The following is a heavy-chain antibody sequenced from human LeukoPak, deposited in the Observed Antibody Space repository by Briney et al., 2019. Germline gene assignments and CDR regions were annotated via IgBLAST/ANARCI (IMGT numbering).Heavy chain of an antibody. D-gene: IGHD3-22*01. CDR2: ISSSSSYK. CDR3: AREIKSFGYYDSSGYYRGSAFDI. CDR1: GFTFTNYA. J-gene: IGHJ3*02. Sequence: GGSLRLSCAASGFTFTNYAMNWLRQAPGKGLEWVSSISSSSSYKYSADSVKGRFTISRDNAKNSLYLQMNSLRAEDTAVYYCAREIKSFGYYDSSGYYRGSAFDIWGQGTMVTVSS. V-gene: IGHV3-21*01.